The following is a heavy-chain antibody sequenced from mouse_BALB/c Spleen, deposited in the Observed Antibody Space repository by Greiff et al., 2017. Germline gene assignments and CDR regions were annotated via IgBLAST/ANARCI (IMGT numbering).Heavy chain of an antibody. V-gene: IGHV5-6-5*01. D-gene: IGHD2-3*01. J-gene: IGHJ3*01. CDR1: GFTFSSYA. CDR3: ARGSEDGYYQFAY. Sequence: DVQLQESGGGLVKPGGSLKLSCAASGFTFSSYAMSWVRQTPEKRLEWVASISSGGSTYYPDSVKGRFTISRDNARNILYLQMSSLRSEDTAMYYCARGSEDGYYQFAYWGQGTLVTVSA. CDR2: ISSGGST.